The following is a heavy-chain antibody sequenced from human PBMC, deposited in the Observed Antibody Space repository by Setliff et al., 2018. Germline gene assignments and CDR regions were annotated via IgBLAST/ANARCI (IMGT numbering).Heavy chain of an antibody. D-gene: IGHD6-13*01. CDR2: FNPEDDEI. J-gene: IGHJ4*02. CDR3: ATVEAITIAAAGTTIFDY. Sequence: ASVKVSCKVSGSTLTELTMYWVRQAPGKGLEWMGSFNPEDDEIIYAQKFLGRVTMTEDTSTDTAYMELSSLRSEDTAVYYCATVEAITIAAAGTTIFDYWGQGTLVTVSS. CDR1: GSTLTELT. V-gene: IGHV1-24*01.